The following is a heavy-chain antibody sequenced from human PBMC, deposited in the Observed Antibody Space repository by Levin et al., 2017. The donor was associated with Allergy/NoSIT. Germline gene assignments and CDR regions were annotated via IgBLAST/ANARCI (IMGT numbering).Heavy chain of an antibody. D-gene: IGHD3-16*02. CDR3: ARHYDYVWGRNHYTYFDY. V-gene: IGHV3-49*03. Sequence: GESLKISCTASEFTFGDYAMSWFRQAPGKGPEWLGLIRSKAHGGTTEHAASVKGRFTISRDDSKSIAYLQMNGLKTEDTAVYYCARHYDYVWGRNHYTYFDYWGRGTLVTVSS. CDR1: EFTFGDYA. CDR2: IRSKAHGGTT. J-gene: IGHJ4*02.